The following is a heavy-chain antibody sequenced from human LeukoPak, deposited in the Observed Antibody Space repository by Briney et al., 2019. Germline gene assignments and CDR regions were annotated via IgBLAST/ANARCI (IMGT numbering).Heavy chain of an antibody. J-gene: IGHJ4*02. CDR2: ISFDGKVS. CDR3: ARGGVVVVPAALDY. V-gene: IGHV3-30*03. D-gene: IGHD2-2*01. CDR1: GFTFNRYG. Sequence: GGSLRLSCAASGFTFNRYGMHWVRQAPGKGLEWVAVISFDGKVSYYADSVKGRFTISRDNSKNTLYLQMNSLRAEDTAVYYCARGGVVVVPAALDYWGQGTLVTVSS.